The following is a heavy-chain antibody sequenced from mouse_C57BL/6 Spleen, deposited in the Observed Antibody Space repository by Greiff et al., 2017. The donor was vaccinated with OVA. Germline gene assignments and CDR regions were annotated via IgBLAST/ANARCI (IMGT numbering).Heavy chain of an antibody. CDR3: ARSSDSSGYVGY. D-gene: IGHD3-2*02. CDR1: GYTFTSYG. J-gene: IGHJ2*01. Sequence: VQLQQSGAELARPGASVKLSCKASGYTFTSYGISWVKQRTGKGLEWIGEIYPRSGNTYYNEKFKGKATLTADKSSSTAYMELRSLTSEDSAVYFCARSSDSSGYVGYWGQGTTLTVSS. CDR2: IYPRSGNT. V-gene: IGHV1-81*01.